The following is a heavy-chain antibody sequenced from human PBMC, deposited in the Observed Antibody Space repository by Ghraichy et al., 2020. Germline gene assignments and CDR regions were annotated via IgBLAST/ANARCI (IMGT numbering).Heavy chain of an antibody. CDR2: INHSGST. Sequence: SETLSLTCAVYGGSFSGYYWSWIRQPPGKGLEWIGEINHSGSTNYNPSLKSRVTILVDTSKNQFSLKLSSVTAADTAVYYCARVNYYYDSSGYYLGYYYYGMDVWGQGTTVTVSS. CDR3: ARVNYYYDSSGYYLGYYYYGMDV. D-gene: IGHD3-22*01. V-gene: IGHV4-34*01. J-gene: IGHJ6*02. CDR1: GGSFSGYY.